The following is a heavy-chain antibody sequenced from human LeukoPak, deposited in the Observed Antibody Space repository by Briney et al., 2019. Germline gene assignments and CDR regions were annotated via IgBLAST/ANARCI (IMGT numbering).Heavy chain of an antibody. CDR1: GFTFSRYA. Sequence: AGGSLRLSCAASGFTFSRYAMSWVRQAPGKGLEWVSAISGSGGATYYADSVKGRFTISRDSSKNTLYLQMNTLRAEDTAVYYCAERPSLYYFGSGDYFDYWGQGTLVTVSS. J-gene: IGHJ4*02. CDR2: ISGSGGAT. CDR3: AERPSLYYFGSGDYFDY. V-gene: IGHV3-23*01. D-gene: IGHD3-10*01.